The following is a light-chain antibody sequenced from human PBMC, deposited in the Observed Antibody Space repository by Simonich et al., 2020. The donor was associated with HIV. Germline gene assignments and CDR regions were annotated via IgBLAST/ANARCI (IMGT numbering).Light chain of an antibody. Sequence: EIVLTQSPGTLSLSPRERATLSCRASQSVSSSYLAWYHQKACQAPRLLIYGASSRATGIPDRFSVSGSGTDFTLTISRLEPEDFAVYYCQQYGSFTFGPGTKVDIK. CDR3: QQYGSFT. J-gene: IGKJ3*01. V-gene: IGKV3-20*01. CDR1: QSVSSSY. CDR2: GAS.